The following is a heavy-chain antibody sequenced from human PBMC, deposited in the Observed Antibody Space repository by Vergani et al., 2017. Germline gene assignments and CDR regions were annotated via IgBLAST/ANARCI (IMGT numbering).Heavy chain of an antibody. V-gene: IGHV3-23*01. J-gene: IGHJ4*02. CDR1: GFTFSSYA. CDR2: ISGSGGST. CDR3: AKDRAAGTYFDY. Sequence: EVQLLESGGGLVQPGGSLRLSCAASGFTFSSYAMSWVRQAPGKGLEWVSAISGSGGSTYYADSVKVRFTISRDNSKNTLYLQMNSLRAEDTAVYYCAKDRAAGTYFDYWGQGTLVTVSS. D-gene: IGHD6-13*01.